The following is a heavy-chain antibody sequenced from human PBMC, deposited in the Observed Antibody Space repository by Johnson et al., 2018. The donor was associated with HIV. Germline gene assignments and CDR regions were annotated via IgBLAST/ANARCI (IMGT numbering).Heavy chain of an antibody. Sequence: VQLVESGGGLVQPGRSLRLSCTASGFTFSSYDMHWVRQATGKGLEWVSAIGTAGDTYYPGSVKGRFTISRENAKNSLYLQMNSLRAGDTAVYYCARDRSKGGAFDIWGQGTMVTVSS. CDR3: ARDRSKGGAFDI. CDR1: GFTFSSYD. J-gene: IGHJ3*02. D-gene: IGHD2/OR15-2a*01. V-gene: IGHV3-13*01. CDR2: IGTAGDT.